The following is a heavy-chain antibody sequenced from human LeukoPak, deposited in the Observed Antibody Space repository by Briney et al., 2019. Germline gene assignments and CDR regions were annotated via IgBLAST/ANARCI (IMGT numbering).Heavy chain of an antibody. D-gene: IGHD2-21*02. Sequence: GGSLRLFCLAPGFTFGSHAMHWVRQAPGEGPAWVSRLKHDGSAPSYADSVKGRFTISRDNAKNTLYLQMSSLRAEDTGVYYCARDGFTGPVTAYLDYWGQGTPVTVSS. CDR2: LKHDGSAP. J-gene: IGHJ4*02. CDR3: ARDGFTGPVTAYLDY. CDR1: GFTFGSHA. V-gene: IGHV3-74*01.